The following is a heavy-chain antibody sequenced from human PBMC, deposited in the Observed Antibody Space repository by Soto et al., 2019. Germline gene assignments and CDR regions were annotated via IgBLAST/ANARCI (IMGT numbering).Heavy chain of an antibody. V-gene: IGHV3-30*18. CDR1: GFTFSNYG. CDR2: ISYHGRDK. Sequence: PGGSLRLSCAASGFTFSNYGMHWVRQAPGKGLEWVAVISYHGRDKYYADSVKGRFTISRDNSKNTLYLEMNSLRAEDTVVYYCAKDHLMTTVTTVGYWGQGTLVTVSS. CDR3: AKDHLMTTVTTVGY. J-gene: IGHJ4*02. D-gene: IGHD4-17*01.